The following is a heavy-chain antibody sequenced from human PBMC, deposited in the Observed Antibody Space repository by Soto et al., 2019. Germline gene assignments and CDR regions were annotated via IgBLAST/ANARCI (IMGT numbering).Heavy chain of an antibody. Sequence: PSETLSLTCSVSGESISNFYWSWIRQSAGKGLEWIGHVHVSGGTDYNAPLQSRMHMSLDATRNHYSLRLTSVTAADTAVYFCARAPVGLDTISYFDYWGQGKLVTVSS. CDR2: VHVSGGT. J-gene: IGHJ4*02. D-gene: IGHD3-3*01. CDR1: GESISNFY. V-gene: IGHV4-4*07. CDR3: ARAPVGLDTISYFDY.